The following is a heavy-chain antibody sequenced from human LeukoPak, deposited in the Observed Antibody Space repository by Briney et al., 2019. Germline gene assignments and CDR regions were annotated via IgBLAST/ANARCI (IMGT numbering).Heavy chain of an antibody. CDR3: ARDLVSGYYGSGSYSYYFDY. Sequence: TSETLSLTCAVYGGSFSGYYWSWIRQPPGKGLEWIGEINHSGSTNYNPSLKSRVTMSVDASKNQFSLKLSSVTAADTAVYYCARDLVSGYYGSGSYSYYFDYWGQGTLVTVSS. CDR2: INHSGST. V-gene: IGHV4-34*01. CDR1: GGSFSGYY. D-gene: IGHD3-10*01. J-gene: IGHJ4*02.